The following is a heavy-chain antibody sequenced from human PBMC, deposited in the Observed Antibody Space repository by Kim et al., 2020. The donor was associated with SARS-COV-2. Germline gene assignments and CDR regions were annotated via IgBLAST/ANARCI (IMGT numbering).Heavy chain of an antibody. Sequence: GGSLRLSCAASGFTFSDYSLTWIRQAPGKGLEYISYISPVNSDTNYADSVRGRFTISRDNAKNSLYLQMSSLRAEDTAVYYCASYPGDASYWGQGTLVAVSS. V-gene: IGHV3-11*03. CDR1: GFTFSDYS. CDR2: ISPVNSDT. CDR3: ASYPGDASY. D-gene: IGHD3-16*02. J-gene: IGHJ4*02.